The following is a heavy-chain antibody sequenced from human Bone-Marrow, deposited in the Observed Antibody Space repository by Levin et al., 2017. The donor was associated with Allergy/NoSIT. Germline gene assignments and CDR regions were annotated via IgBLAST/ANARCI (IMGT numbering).Heavy chain of an antibody. CDR1: GSSISGTYY. J-gene: IGHJ4*02. Sequence: KSSETLSLTCAVSGSSISGTYYWAWIRQPPGKGLEWIGSIYHRGSIYYNPSLKSRVTISEDTSKNQFSLKLNSVTSTDTAVYYCARGKSLVGAFREWGDQGTLVIVSS. CDR2: IYHRGSI. V-gene: IGHV4-38-2*01. CDR3: ARGKSLVGAFREW. D-gene: IGHD1-26*01.